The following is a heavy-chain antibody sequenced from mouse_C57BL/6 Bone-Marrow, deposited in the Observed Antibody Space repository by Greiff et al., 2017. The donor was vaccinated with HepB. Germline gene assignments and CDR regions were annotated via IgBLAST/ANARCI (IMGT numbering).Heavy chain of an antibody. Sequence: EVMLVESGGGLVQPGGSMKLSCVASGFTFSNYWMNWVRQSPEKGLEWVAQIRLKSDNYATHYAESVKGRFTISRDDSKSSVYLQMHNLRAEDTGIYYCTGRYDYQYYAMDYWGQGTSVTVSS. J-gene: IGHJ4*01. V-gene: IGHV6-3*01. D-gene: IGHD2-4*01. CDR3: TGRYDYQYYAMDY. CDR1: GFTFSNYW. CDR2: IRLKSDNYAT.